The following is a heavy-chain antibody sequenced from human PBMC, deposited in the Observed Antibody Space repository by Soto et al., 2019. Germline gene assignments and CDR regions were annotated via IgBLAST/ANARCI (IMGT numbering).Heavy chain of an antibody. J-gene: IGHJ4*02. Sequence: ASVKVSCKASGYTFTSYAMHWVRQAPGQRLEWMGWINAGNGNTKYSQKFQGRVTITRDTSASTVYMELSSLRSEDTAVYYCARSLPTYYYDSSGYYPPDHWGLGTLVTV. CDR1: GYTFTSYA. CDR2: INAGNGNT. V-gene: IGHV1-3*01. CDR3: ARSLPTYYYDSSGYYPPDH. D-gene: IGHD3-22*01.